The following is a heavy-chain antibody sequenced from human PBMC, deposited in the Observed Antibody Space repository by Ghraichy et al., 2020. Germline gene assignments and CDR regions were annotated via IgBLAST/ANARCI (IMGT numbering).Heavy chain of an antibody. CDR3: ARGNPPLSYEPRAGYYYYGMDV. J-gene: IGHJ6*02. CDR1: GGSFSGYY. D-gene: IGHD1-14*01. Sequence: SETLSLTCAVYGGSFSGYYWSWIRQPPGKGLEWIGEINHSGSTNYNPSLKSRVTISVDTSKNQFSLKLSSVTAADTAVYYCARGNPPLSYEPRAGYYYYGMDVWGQGTTVTVSS. V-gene: IGHV4-34*01. CDR2: INHSGST.